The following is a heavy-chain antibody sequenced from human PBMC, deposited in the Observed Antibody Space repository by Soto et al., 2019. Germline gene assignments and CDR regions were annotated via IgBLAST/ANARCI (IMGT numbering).Heavy chain of an antibody. J-gene: IGHJ6*02. CDR2: INHNGST. V-gene: IGHV4-34*01. Sequence: SETLSLTCAVYGGSFSGYYWSWIRQPPGKGLEWIGEINHNGSTNYNPSLKSRVTISVDTSKNQFSLKLSSVTAADTAVYYCAVSLGGVTAMYYYYYGMDVWGQGTTVTVSS. CDR1: GGSFSGYY. CDR3: AVSLGGVTAMYYYYYGMDV. D-gene: IGHD2-21*02.